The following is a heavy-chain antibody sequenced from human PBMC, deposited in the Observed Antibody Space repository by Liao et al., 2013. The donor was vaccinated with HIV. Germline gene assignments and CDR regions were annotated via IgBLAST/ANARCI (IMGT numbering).Heavy chain of an antibody. CDR1: GGSVTSHY. J-gene: IGHJ3*01. D-gene: IGHD5-12*01. Sequence: QVQLQESGPGLVKPSETLSLTCTVSGGSVTSHYWNWIRQPAGKGLEWIGRIYRSGSINYNPSLKTRVTLSVDTSKNQFSLKLTSVTAADTAVYYCAREAGYSGYASGDFDLWGQGTMVTVSS. CDR2: IYRSGSI. CDR3: AREAGYSGYASGDFDL. V-gene: IGHV4-4*07.